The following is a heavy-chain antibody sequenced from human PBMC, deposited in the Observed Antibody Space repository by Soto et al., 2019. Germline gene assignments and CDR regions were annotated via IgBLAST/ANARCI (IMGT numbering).Heavy chain of an antibody. CDR1: GNTFIGFR. Sequence: VSVKATCKASGNTFIGFRLHWVRQAPGQGLEWMGWINPKSGDTSYAQKFLGRVTMTRDTSISTGYMELSGLNSDDTALYYCAKAPSHGCHCIGGSCYDCMEVWCQVITV. CDR2: INPKSGDT. D-gene: IGHD2-15*01. J-gene: IGHJ6*02. CDR3: AKAPSHGCHCIGGSCYDCMEV. V-gene: IGHV1-2*02.